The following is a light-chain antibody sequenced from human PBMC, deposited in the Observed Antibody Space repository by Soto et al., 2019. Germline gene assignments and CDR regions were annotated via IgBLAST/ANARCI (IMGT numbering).Light chain of an antibody. CDR1: SSDVGAYNY. CDR3: SLYSRTTTLE. CDR2: VVI. J-gene: IGLJ2*01. V-gene: IGLV2-14*03. Sequence: QSALTQPASVSGSPGQAITISCTGTSSDVGAYNYVSWYQQHAGKAPKLIIYVVINRPSGVSNRFSGTKSRNTASLTSSGLQAEDEADYYCSLYSRTTTLEFGGWTKLTVL.